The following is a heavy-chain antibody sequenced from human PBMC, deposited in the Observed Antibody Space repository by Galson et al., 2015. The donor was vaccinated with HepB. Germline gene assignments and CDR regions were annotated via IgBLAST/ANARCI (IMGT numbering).Heavy chain of an antibody. Sequence: SLRLSCAASGFTFSNYNMNWVRQAPGKGLEWISYISSGSSTIYFADSVKGRFTISRDNAKNSLYLQMNSLRAEDTAVYYCSQWLVPGYWGQGTLVTVSS. CDR1: GFTFSNYN. D-gene: IGHD6-19*01. J-gene: IGHJ4*02. CDR2: ISSGSSTI. V-gene: IGHV3-48*01. CDR3: SQWLVPGY.